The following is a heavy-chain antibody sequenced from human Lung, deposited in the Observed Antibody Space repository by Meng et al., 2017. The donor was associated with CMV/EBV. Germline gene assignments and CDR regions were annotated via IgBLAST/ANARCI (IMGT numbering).Heavy chain of an antibody. D-gene: IGHD4-11*01. Sequence: SETLSSTCAVHGGSSSGYNWSWIRQPPGKGLEWIGEINPSGSTNYNPSLKSRVTISVDTSKNQFSLRLSSVTAADTALYYCARGILPQRGSTVPTPDYWGQGTLVTVSS. J-gene: IGHJ4*02. V-gene: IGHV4-34*01. CDR1: GGSSSGYN. CDR3: ARGILPQRGSTVPTPDY. CDR2: INPSGST.